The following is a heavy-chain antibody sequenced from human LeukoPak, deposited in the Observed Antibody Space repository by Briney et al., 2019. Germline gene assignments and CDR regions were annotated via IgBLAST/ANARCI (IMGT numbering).Heavy chain of an antibody. D-gene: IGHD1-26*01. V-gene: IGHV3-48*01. J-gene: IGHJ6*04. CDR1: GFTFSSYG. CDR2: ISGSSDDI. Sequence: GRSLRLSCAASGFTFSSYGMHWVRQAPGKGLEWVADISGSSDDIHYADSVTGRFTISRDNARNSVYLQMNSLRVEDTAVYYCARDSGRYGYYMDVWGKGTTVTVSS. CDR3: ARDSGRYGYYMDV.